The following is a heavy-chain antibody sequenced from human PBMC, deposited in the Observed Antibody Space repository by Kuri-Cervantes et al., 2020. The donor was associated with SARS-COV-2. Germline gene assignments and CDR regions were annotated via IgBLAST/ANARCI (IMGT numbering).Heavy chain of an antibody. CDR3: AKAGTSIAVSGRFDY. CDR1: GFTFSSYA. V-gene: IGHV3-23*01. Sequence: GGSLRLSCAASGFTFSSYAMSWVRQAPGKGLEWVSVISANGASTYYADSVKGRFTISRDNSKNTLYLQMNSPRAEDTAVYYCAKAGTSIAVSGRFDYWGQGTLVTVSS. D-gene: IGHD6-19*01. J-gene: IGHJ4*02. CDR2: ISANGAST.